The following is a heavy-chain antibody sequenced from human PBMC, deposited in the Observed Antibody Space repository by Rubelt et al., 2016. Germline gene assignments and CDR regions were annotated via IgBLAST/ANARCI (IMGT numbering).Heavy chain of an antibody. CDR2: LSYDGSNK. V-gene: IGHV3-30*04. CDR3: ATIGLEWLLEDY. J-gene: IGHJ4*02. CDR1: GFTFSSYA. D-gene: IGHD3-3*01. Sequence: QVQLVESGGGVVQPGRSLRLSCAASGFTFSSYAMHWVRQAPGKGLEWVAVLSYDGSNKYYADSVKGRFTISRDNSKNTLYLQMNSLRAEDTAVYYCATIGLEWLLEDYWGQGTLVTVSS.